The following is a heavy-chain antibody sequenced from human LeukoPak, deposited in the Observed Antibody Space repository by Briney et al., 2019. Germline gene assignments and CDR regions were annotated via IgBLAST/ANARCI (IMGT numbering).Heavy chain of an antibody. J-gene: IGHJ6*04. CDR1: GGSFSGYY. V-gene: IGHV4-34*01. CDR2: INHSGST. Sequence: SETLSLTCAVYGGSFSGYYWSWIRQPPGKGLEWIGEINHSGSTNYNPSLKSRVTISVDTSKNQFSLKLSSVTAADTAVYYGARTAVTTDYYYYYGMDVWGKGTTVTVSS. CDR3: ARTAVTTDYYYYYGMDV. D-gene: IGHD4-17*01.